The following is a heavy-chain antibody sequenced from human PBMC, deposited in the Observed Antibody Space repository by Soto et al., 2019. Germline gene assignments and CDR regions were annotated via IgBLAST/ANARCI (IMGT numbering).Heavy chain of an antibody. V-gene: IGHV3-30*03. Sequence: PGGSLRLSCAASGFAFSSYGMHWVRQAPGKGLEWVAVISKDGSNKYYADSVKGRFTISRDNSKNTLYLQMNSLRAEDTAVFYCARDEAFGGVIFYFDYWGQGALVTVSS. CDR1: GFAFSSYG. J-gene: IGHJ4*02. D-gene: IGHD3-16*02. CDR3: ARDEAFGGVIFYFDY. CDR2: ISKDGSNK.